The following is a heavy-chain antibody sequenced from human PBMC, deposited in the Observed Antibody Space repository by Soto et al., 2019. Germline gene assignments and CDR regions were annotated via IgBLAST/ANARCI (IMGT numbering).Heavy chain of an antibody. Sequence: GESLKISCQGSGYSFASYWIGWVRPMPGKDLEWMGIIYPGDSDTRYSPSFQGQVTISADKSLRTAYLQWTSLKASDTALYYCVRTRSFTLGFYYDGMDVWGQGTTVTVSS. CDR3: VRTRSFTLGFYYDGMDV. V-gene: IGHV5-51*01. D-gene: IGHD6-6*01. CDR1: GYSFASYW. J-gene: IGHJ6*02. CDR2: IYPGDSDT.